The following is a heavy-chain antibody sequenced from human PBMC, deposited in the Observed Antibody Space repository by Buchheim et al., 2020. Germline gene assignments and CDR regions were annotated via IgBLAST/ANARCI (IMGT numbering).Heavy chain of an antibody. CDR3: ARAVPAAIWAGRYYGMDV. CDR2: IKQDGSEK. D-gene: IGHD2-2*01. Sequence: EVQLVESGGGLVQPGGSLRLSCAASGFTFSSYWMSWVRQAPGKGLEWVANIKQDGSEKYYVDSVKGRFTISRDNAKNSLYLQMNSLRAEDTAVYYCARAVPAAIWAGRYYGMDVWGQGTT. J-gene: IGHJ6*02. V-gene: IGHV3-7*04. CDR1: GFTFSSYW.